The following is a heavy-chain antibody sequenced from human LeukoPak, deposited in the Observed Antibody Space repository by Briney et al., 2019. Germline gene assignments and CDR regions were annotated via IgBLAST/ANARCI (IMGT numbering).Heavy chain of an antibody. Sequence: SETLSLTCTVSGGSISSYYWSWIRQPPGKGLEWIGEVFHSGSTNFNPSLKSRVTISIDKSKNQFSLEVTSVTAADTAIYYCARDLAVAGTNYFDFWGQGVLVTVSS. CDR2: VFHSGST. J-gene: IGHJ4*02. CDR3: ARDLAVAGTNYFDF. CDR1: GGSISSYY. V-gene: IGHV4-59*12. D-gene: IGHD6-19*01.